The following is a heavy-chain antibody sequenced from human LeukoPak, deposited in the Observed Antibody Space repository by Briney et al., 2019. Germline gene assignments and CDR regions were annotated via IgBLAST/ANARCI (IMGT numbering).Heavy chain of an antibody. J-gene: IGHJ5*02. Sequence: SVNVSCKACGGTFRSYAISWVRPAPGQGLAWMGRIIPIFCTENLAHMLQGRVTLTADKSTSPAYMELRSLRSEDTAVYYGARSAPASVVIKEIWFDPWGQGTLVTVSS. CDR1: GGTFRSYA. CDR2: IIPIFCTE. D-gene: IGHD3-22*01. V-gene: IGHV1-69*06. CDR3: ARSAPASVVIKEIWFDP.